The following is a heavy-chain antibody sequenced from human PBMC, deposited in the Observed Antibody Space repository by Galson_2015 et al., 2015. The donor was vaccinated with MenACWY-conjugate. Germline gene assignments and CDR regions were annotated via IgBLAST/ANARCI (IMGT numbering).Heavy chain of an antibody. D-gene: IGHD2-21*01. V-gene: IGHV3-53*01. CDR1: GFTVSSKY. Sequence: SMRLSCAASGFTVSSKYMNWVRQAPGKGLEWVSVILTGGSTSYADSVKGRFTISRDNFKNTLYLQMKSLRAEDTAMYYCARGPYHNDCVFRYDAFDLSCQGTIFTVSS. CDR3: ARGPYHNDCVFRYDAFDL. CDR2: ILTGGST. J-gene: IGHJ3*01.